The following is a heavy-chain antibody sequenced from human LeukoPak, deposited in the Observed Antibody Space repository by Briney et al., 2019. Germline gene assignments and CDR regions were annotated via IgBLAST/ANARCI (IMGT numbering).Heavy chain of an antibody. CDR3: ARRYCSGGSCYFDY. J-gene: IGHJ4*02. Sequence: GGSLRLSCAVSGFTFSSYSMNWVRQAPGKGLEWVSSISSSSSYIYYADSVKGRFTISRDNAKNSLYLQMNSLRAEDTAVYYCARRYCSGGSCYFDYWGQGTLVTVSS. CDR2: ISSSSSYI. CDR1: GFTFSSYS. D-gene: IGHD2-15*01. V-gene: IGHV3-21*01.